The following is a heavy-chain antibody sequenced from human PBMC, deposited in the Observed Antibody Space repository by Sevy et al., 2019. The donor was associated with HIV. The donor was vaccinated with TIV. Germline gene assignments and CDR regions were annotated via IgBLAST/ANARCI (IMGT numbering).Heavy chain of an antibody. CDR1: GYSFTTYW. CDR3: ARHLGYYDSGTYYDYFDY. Sequence: GESLKISCKGSGYSFTTYWITWVRQMPGKGLEWMGRIDPSDSYTNYSPSFQGHVTISADKSISTVYLQWNSLKASDTAMYYCARHLGYYDSGTYYDYFDYWGQGTLVTVSS. J-gene: IGHJ4*02. CDR2: IDPSDSYT. V-gene: IGHV5-10-1*01. D-gene: IGHD3-10*01.